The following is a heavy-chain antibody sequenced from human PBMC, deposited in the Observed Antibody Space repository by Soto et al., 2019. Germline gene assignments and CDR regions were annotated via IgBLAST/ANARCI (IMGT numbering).Heavy chain of an antibody. V-gene: IGHV1-8*01. D-gene: IGHD6-19*01. CDR2: MNPNSGNT. CDR3: ARGPGSSDWRFSYYYMDV. CDR1: FTSYG. J-gene: IGHJ6*02. Sequence: QVQLVQSGAEVKKPGASVKVSCTFTSYGINWVRQATGQGLESMGWMNPNSGNTRYAQKFQGRVTMTRNTSNFTAYMELSSLRSEDTAVYYCARGPGSSDWRFSYYYMDVWGQGTTVTVSS.